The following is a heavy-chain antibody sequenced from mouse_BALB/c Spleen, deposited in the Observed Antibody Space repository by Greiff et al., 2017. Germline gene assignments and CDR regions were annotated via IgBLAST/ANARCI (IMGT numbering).Heavy chain of an antibody. CDR2: IRNKANGYTT. Sequence: EVMLVESGGGLVQPGGSLRLSCATSGFTFTDYYMSWVRQPPGKALEWLGFIRNKANGYTTEYSASVKGRFTISRDNSQSILYLQMNTLRAEDSATYYCAREGGRKAMDYWGQGTSVTVSS. V-gene: IGHV7-3*02. J-gene: IGHJ4*01. CDR1: GFTFTDYY. D-gene: IGHD1-1*01. CDR3: AREGGRKAMDY.